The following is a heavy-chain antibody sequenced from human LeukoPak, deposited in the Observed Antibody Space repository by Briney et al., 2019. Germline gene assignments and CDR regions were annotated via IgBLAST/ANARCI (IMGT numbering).Heavy chain of an antibody. CDR1: GFTFSSYN. J-gene: IGHJ4*02. D-gene: IGHD3-22*01. V-gene: IGHV3-48*01. CDR3: ARGTYFYDSSGYYHGWYFDY. CDR2: ISSSSSPM. Sequence: GGSLRLSCAASGFTFSSYNMNWVRQAPGKGLEWVSYISSSSSPMYNADSVKGRFTISRDSAKNSLYLQMNSLRGEDTAVYYCARGTYFYDSSGYYHGWYFDYWGQGTLVTVSS.